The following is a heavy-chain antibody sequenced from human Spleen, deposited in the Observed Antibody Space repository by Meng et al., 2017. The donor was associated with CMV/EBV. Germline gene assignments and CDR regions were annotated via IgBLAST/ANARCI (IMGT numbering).Heavy chain of an antibody. CDR1: GFTFSDYS. Sequence: GGSLRLSCVGSGFTFSDYSINWVRQAPGKGPEWLSSISNSGKDIFYADSVKGRFTISRDNAKNSVFLQMNNLHADDTAVYYCARDPNLTDRGWLDPWGQGTLVTVSS. CDR2: ISNSGKDI. J-gene: IGHJ5*02. V-gene: IGHV3-21*03. CDR3: ARDPNLTDRGWLDP. D-gene: IGHD1-20*01.